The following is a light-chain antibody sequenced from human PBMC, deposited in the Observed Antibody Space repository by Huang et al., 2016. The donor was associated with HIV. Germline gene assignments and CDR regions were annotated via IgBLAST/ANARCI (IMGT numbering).Light chain of an antibody. CDR1: QSIRSYY. CDR2: GAS. J-gene: IGKJ4*01. CDR3: QQYCSSPLT. Sequence: EIVLTQSPGTLSLSPGERATLSCRASQSIRSYYLAWYQQKPGQAPRLLIYGASGRAAGIPDRFSGGASGTDFTLTINKLEPEDFAMYYCQQYCSSPLTFGGGTKVEIK. V-gene: IGKV3-20*01.